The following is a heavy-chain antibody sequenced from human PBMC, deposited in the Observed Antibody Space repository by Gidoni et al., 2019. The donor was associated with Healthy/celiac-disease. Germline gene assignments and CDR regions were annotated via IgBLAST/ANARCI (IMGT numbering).Heavy chain of an antibody. CDR2: ISYSGST. CDR3: ARSSSGYYPIFDY. J-gene: IGHJ4*02. CDR1: GGSISSGGYY. Sequence: QVQLQESGPGLVKPSQPLSLTCTVSGGSISSGGYYWSWIRPHPGKGREGIGYISYSGSTYYNPSLKSRVTISVETSKNQFSLKLSSVTAADTAGYYCARSSSGYYPIFDYWGQGTLVTVSS. V-gene: IGHV4-31*03. D-gene: IGHD3-22*01.